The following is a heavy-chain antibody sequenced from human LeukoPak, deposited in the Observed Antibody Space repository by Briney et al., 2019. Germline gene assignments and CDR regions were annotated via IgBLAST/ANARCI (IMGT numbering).Heavy chain of an antibody. D-gene: IGHD6-19*01. CDR1: GYTFTSYG. V-gene: IGHV1-18*01. CDR2: ISAYNGNS. CDR3: ARADIRAIASSGWYGFDY. Sequence: ASVKVSCKASGYTFTSYGISWVRQAPGQGREWMGWISAYNGNSNYEQKLQGRVTMTTDTYTSTAFMGLRSLRSDDTAVYYCARADIRAIASSGWYGFDYWGQGTLVTVSS. J-gene: IGHJ4*02.